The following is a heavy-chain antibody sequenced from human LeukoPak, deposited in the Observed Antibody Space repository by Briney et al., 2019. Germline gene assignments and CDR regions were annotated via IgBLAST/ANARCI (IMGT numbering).Heavy chain of an antibody. CDR2: NDLRGIT. D-gene: IGHD3-10*01. J-gene: IGHJ5*02. CDR1: GGSISRNSNY. Sequence: SETLSLTCIVSGGSISRNSNYWVWIRHPPGMGLECIGCNDLRGITYYKATLKSRVTISVDTSKMQFSLRMSSVTVAEMAVYFCARVVVIRVDILQWFDPWGQGTLVTVSS. V-gene: IGHV4-39*01. CDR3: ARVVVIRVDILQWFDP.